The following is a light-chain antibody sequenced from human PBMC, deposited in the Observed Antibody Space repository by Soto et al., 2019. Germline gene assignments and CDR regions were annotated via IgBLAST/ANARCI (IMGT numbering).Light chain of an antibody. CDR1: QSLLHSNGYNY. Sequence: DIVMTQSPLSLPVTPGEPASISCRSSQSLLHSNGYNYLDWYLQKPGQSPQLLIYLGSNRASGVPDRFSDSGSGTDFTLKISRVEAEDVGVYYCMQALQTPWYTFGQGTKLEIK. J-gene: IGKJ2*01. V-gene: IGKV2-28*01. CDR2: LGS. CDR3: MQALQTPWYT.